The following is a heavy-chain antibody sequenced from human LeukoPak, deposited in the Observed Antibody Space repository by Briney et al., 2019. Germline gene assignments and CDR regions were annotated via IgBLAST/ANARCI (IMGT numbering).Heavy chain of an antibody. D-gene: IGHD6-19*01. V-gene: IGHV4-39*07. J-gene: IGHJ4*02. CDR1: GGSISSSSYY. CDR3: ARGPRWSSSGWYPNPIGY. CDR2: IYYSGST. Sequence: KTSETLSLTCTVSGGSISSSSYYWGWIRQPPGKGLEWIGSIYYSGSTYYNPSLKSRVTISVDTSKNQFSLKLSSVTAADTAVYYCARGPRWSSSGWYPNPIGYWGQGTLVTVSS.